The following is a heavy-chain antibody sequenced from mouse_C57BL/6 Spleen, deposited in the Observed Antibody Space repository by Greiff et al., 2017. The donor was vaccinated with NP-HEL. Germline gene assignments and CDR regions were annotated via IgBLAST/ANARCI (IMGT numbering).Heavy chain of an antibody. V-gene: IGHV1-54*01. CDR3: ARKGQISYAMDY. Sequence: VKLMESGAELVRPGTSVKVSCKASGYAFTNYLIEWVKQRPGQGLEWIGVINPGSGGTNYNEKFKGKATLTADKSSSTAYMQLSSLTSEDSAVYFWARKGQISYAMDYWGQGTSVTVSS. CDR1: GYAFTNYL. J-gene: IGHJ4*01. CDR2: INPGSGGT. D-gene: IGHD6-1*01.